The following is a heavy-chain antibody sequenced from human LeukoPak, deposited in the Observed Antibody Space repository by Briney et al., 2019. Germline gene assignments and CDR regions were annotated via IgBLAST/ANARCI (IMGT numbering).Heavy chain of an antibody. V-gene: IGHV3-21*01. CDR3: ARDRSSSWSEFDY. J-gene: IGHJ4*02. CDR1: GFTFSSYS. D-gene: IGHD6-13*01. Sequence: GGSLRLSCAASGFTFSSYSMNWVRQAPGKGLEWVSSIGSSSSYIYYADSVKGRFTISRDNAKNSLYLQMNSLRAEDTAVYYCARDRSSSWSEFDYWGQGTLVTVSS. CDR2: IGSSSSYI.